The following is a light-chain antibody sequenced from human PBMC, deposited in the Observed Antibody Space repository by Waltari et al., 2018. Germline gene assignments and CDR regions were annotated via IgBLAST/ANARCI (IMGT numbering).Light chain of an antibody. Sequence: QSVLTQPPSVSAAPGQRVTISCSGGHSNIGNNYVSWYRQFPGTAPKLLIYEDSPRPSAVPGRFSASKSGTSATLDITGLQAGDEADYYCGTWDSSLSGAVFGGGTHLTVL. CDR3: GTWDSSLSGAV. CDR1: HSNIGNNY. J-gene: IGLJ7*01. V-gene: IGLV1-51*02. CDR2: EDS.